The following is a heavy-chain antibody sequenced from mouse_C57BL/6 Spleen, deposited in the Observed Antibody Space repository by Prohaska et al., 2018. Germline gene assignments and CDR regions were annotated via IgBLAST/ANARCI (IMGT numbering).Heavy chain of an antibody. J-gene: IGHJ3*01. CDR2: INPSSGYT. V-gene: IGHV1-4*01. Sequence: SGAELARPGASVKMSCKASGYTFTSYTMHWVKQRPGQGLEWIGYINPSSGYTKYNQKFKDKATLTADKSSSTAYMQLSSLTSEDSAVYYCARYYDYDVFAYWGQGTLVTVSA. D-gene: IGHD2-4*01. CDR1: GYTFTSYT. CDR3: ARYYDYDVFAY.